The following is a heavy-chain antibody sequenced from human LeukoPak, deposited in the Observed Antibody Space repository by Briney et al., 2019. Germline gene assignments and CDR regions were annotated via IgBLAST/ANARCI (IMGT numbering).Heavy chain of an antibody. V-gene: IGHV3-23*01. CDR1: GFSFSSFG. D-gene: IGHD6-6*01. Sequence: GGSLRLSCAASGFSFSSFGMHWVRQAPARGLEWVSSITDSGGSTYYTDSVKGRFTISRDNSENTLYLQMNSLRAEDTAIYYCAKGGSSSSDDYWGQGTLVTVSS. CDR3: AKGGSSSSDDY. CDR2: ITDSGGST. J-gene: IGHJ4*02.